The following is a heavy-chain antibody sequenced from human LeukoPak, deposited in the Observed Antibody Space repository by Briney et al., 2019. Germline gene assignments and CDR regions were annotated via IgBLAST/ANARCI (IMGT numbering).Heavy chain of an antibody. CDR3: VREYAGDPGYPQH. CDR1: EFTVSSNY. D-gene: IGHD1-1*01. J-gene: IGHJ1*01. V-gene: IGHV3-66*01. CDR2: IYSAGST. Sequence: GGSLRLSGAASEFTVSSNYMSWVRQAPGKGLEWVSVIYSAGSTYYADSVKGSFTSSRDNSKNTVYLQMNSLRVEDTAVYYCVREYAGDPGYPQHWGQGTLVTVSS.